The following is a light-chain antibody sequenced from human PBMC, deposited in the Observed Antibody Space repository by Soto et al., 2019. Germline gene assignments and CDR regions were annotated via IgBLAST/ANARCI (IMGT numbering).Light chain of an antibody. CDR3: QQYIDWPPGT. CDR1: QSVSSS. CDR2: DTS. Sequence: EIVVTQYPATLSVSPGERVTLSCRASQSVSSSLAWYQQRPGQAPRLLIYDTSTRAAGISARFSGSGSGTEFTLTISSLQSEDFAVYYCQQYIDWPPGTFGQGTAVEIK. J-gene: IGKJ1*01. V-gene: IGKV3-15*01.